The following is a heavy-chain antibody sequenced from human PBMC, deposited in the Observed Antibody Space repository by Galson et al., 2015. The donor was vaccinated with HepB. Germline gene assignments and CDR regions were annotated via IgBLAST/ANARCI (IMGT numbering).Heavy chain of an antibody. Sequence: SVKVSCKASGGTFRTSSILWVRQAPGQGLEWVGGINPIFRVSNYAQRFQGRVTITADESVTTAYMELTSLRSEDTAIYYCATEGKNTALWLDPWGQGNLLIVSS. CDR1: GGTFRTSS. CDR3: ATEGKNTALWLDP. J-gene: IGHJ5*02. V-gene: IGHV1-69*13. CDR2: INPIFRVS. D-gene: IGHD5-18*01.